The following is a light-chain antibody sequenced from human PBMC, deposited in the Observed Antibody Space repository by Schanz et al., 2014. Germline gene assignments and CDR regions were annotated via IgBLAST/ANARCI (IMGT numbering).Light chain of an antibody. Sequence: EIVMTQSPATLSVSPGERATLSCRASQSVSSNLAWYQQKPGQAPRLLIYGVFNRATGIPDRFSGSGSGTDFTLTISRLEPEDFAVYYCQQYGNSPLTFGQGTRLEIK. CDR1: QSVSSN. V-gene: IGKV3-20*01. CDR3: QQYGNSPLT. CDR2: GVF. J-gene: IGKJ5*01.